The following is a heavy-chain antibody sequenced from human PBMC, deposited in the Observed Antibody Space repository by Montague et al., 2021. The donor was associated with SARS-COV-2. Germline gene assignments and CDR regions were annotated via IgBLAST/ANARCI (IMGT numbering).Heavy chain of an antibody. J-gene: IGHJ6*02. Sequence: SETLSLTCTVSGGSISSSSYYWGWLRQPPGEGLEWIGSIYYSGSTYYSPSLKSRFTISVDTTKNQFSLKPGSVTAADTAVYYCARAFPDCLRYYVMDVWGQGTTVTVSS. CDR1: GGSISSSSYY. CDR2: IYYSGST. D-gene: IGHD2-21*02. V-gene: IGHV4-39*01. CDR3: ARAFPDCLRYYVMDV.